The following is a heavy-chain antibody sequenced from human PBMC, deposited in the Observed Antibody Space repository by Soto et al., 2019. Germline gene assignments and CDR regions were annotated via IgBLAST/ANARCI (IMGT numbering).Heavy chain of an antibody. D-gene: IGHD3-22*01. CDR1: GFTLRDHY. CDR2: SRDKPQGYST. V-gene: IGHV3-72*01. J-gene: IGHJ4*02. CDR3: VRATYFSDSSGYTRCLDY. Sequence: GGSLRLSCAGSGFTLRDHYIDWVRQAPGKGLEWVGRSRDKPQGYSTAYAASVKGRFTTSRDESKNSAYLQMNSLKTEDTAVYYCVRATYFSDSSGYTRCLDYWGQGTLVTVPS.